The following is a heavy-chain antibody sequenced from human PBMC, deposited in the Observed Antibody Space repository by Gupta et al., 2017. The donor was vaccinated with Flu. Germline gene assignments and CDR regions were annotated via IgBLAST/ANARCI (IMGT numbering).Heavy chain of an antibody. CDR2: ISSSSSYI. CDR3: ARDVLAATTGRYFDY. D-gene: IGHD2-15*01. Sequence: EVQLVESGGGLVKPGGSLRLSCAASGFTFSSYSMNWVRQAPGKGLEWVSSISSSSSYIYYADSVKGRFTISRDNAKNSLYLQMNSLRAEDTAVYYCARDVLAATTGRYFDYWGQGTLVTVSS. V-gene: IGHV3-21*01. J-gene: IGHJ4*02. CDR1: GFTFSSYS.